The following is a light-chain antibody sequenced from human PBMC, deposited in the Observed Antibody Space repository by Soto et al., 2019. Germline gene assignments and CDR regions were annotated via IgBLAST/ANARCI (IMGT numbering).Light chain of an antibody. CDR1: QSVSSN. Sequence: EIVVTQSPATLSVSPGERASLSCSASQSVSSNLAWYQQKPGQAPRLLIYGASTRATGIPARFSGSGSGTDFTLTITRLEPEDFAMYYCQQYEISPPITFGQGTRLEIK. CDR2: GAS. CDR3: QQYEISPPIT. J-gene: IGKJ5*01. V-gene: IGKV3-15*01.